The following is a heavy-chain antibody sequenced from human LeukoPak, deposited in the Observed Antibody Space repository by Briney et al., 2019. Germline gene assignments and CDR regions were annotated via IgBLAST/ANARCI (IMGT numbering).Heavy chain of an antibody. CDR3: ARDHGMDV. CDR2: IYHSGST. V-gene: IGHV4-30-2*01. CDR1: GGSISSGGYS. Sequence: SQTLSLTCAVSGGSISSGGYSWGWIRQPPGKGLEWIGYIYHSGSTYYNPSLKSRVTISVDKSKNQFSLKLSSVTAADTAVYYCARDHGMDVWGQGTTVTVSS. J-gene: IGHJ6*02.